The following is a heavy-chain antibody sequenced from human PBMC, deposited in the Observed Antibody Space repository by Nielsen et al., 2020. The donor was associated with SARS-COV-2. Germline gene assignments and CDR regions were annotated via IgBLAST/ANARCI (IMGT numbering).Heavy chain of an antibody. CDR2: INWNGGST. J-gene: IGHJ6*02. D-gene: IGHD3-3*01. Sequence: GESLKISCAASGFTFDDYGMSWVRQAPGKGLEWVSGINWNGGSTGYADSVEGRFTISRDNAKNSLYLQMNSLRAEDTAVYYCAGRFLEWLGDYGMDVWGQGTTVTVSS. CDR3: AGRFLEWLGDYGMDV. CDR1: GFTFDDYG. V-gene: IGHV3-20*04.